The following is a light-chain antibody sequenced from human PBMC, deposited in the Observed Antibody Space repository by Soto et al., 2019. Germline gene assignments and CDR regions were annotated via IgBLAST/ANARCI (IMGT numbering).Light chain of an antibody. Sequence: QSVLTQPPSASGTPGQRVTISCSGTSSNIGSNTVDWYQQLPGTAPKLLMYSNSQRPSGVPDRFSGSKSGTSASLAISGLQSEDEADYYCVAWDDSLNGAVFGGGTQLTV. V-gene: IGLV1-44*01. CDR2: SNS. CDR1: SSNIGSNT. CDR3: VAWDDSLNGAV. J-gene: IGLJ7*01.